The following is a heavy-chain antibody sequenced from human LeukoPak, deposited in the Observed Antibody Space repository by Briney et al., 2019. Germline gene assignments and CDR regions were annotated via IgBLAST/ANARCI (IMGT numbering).Heavy chain of an antibody. CDR1: GFTFSTYG. J-gene: IGHJ4*02. D-gene: IGHD5-12*01. Sequence: GGSLRLSCAASGFTFSTYGMSWVRQAPGKGLEWVSAISGSGGSTYYADSVKGRFIVSRDNSKNTLYLQMNSLRPEDTAVYYCARARPSMWIDYWGQGTLVTVSS. CDR2: ISGSGGST. V-gene: IGHV3-23*01. CDR3: ARARPSMWIDY.